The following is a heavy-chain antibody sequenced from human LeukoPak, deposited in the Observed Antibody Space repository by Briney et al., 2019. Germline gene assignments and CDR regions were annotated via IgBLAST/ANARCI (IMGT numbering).Heavy chain of an antibody. V-gene: IGHV3-33*06. CDR2: IWSDGSNK. CDR3: AKVVGSTWFFDY. Sequence: GGSLRLSCAASGFTFSNYAIHWARQAPGKGLEWVAVIWSDGSNKRFADSVKGRFTISRDNSKNTLYLQMNSLRVEDTAVYFCAKVVGSTWFFDYWGQGTLVTVSS. J-gene: IGHJ4*02. D-gene: IGHD1-26*01. CDR1: GFTFSNYA.